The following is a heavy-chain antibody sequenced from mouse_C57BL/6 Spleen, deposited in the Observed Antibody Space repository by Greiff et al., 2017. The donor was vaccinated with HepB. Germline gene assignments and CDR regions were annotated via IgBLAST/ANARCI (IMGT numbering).Heavy chain of an antibody. D-gene: IGHD1-1*01. CDR2: IDPETGGT. J-gene: IGHJ3*01. CDR3: TRYYGSSPFAY. Sequence: QVQLQQSGAELVRPGASVTLSCEASGYTFTDYEMHWVKQTPVHGLEWIGAIDPETGGTAYNQKFKGKAILTADKSSSTAYMELRSLTSEDSAVYYCTRYYGSSPFAYWGQGTLVTVSA. CDR1: GYTFTDYE. V-gene: IGHV1-15*01.